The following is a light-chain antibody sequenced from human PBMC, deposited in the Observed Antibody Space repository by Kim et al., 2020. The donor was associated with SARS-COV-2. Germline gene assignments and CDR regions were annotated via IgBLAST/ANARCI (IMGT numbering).Light chain of an antibody. CDR1: QSVSSSY. J-gene: IGKJ2*01. CDR2: GAS. Sequence: EIELTQSPGTLSLSPGERATLSCRASQSVSSSYLAWYQQKPGQAPRLLIYGASSRATGIPDRFSGSGSGTHFTLTISRLEPEDFAVYYCQQYGSSPYTFGQGTKLEI. V-gene: IGKV3-20*01. CDR3: QQYGSSPYT.